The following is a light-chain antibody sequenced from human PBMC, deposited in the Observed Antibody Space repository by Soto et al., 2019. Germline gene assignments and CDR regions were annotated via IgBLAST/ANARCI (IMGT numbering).Light chain of an antibody. CDR1: SSDVGGYNY. Sequence: QSALTQSASVSGSPGQSITISCTGTSSDVGGYNYVSWYQQHPGKAPKLMIYDVSNRPSGVSNRFSGSKSGNTASLTISGLQAEDEAYYYCSSYTSSVSVVFGGGTKLTVL. CDR3: SSYTSSVSVV. J-gene: IGLJ2*01. V-gene: IGLV2-14*01. CDR2: DVS.